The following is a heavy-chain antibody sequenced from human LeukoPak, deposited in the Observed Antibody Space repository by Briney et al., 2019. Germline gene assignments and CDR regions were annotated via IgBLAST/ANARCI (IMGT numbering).Heavy chain of an antibody. Sequence: GGSLRLSCAASGFTFSTYSMNWVRRAPGKGLEWVSSIISSSSYIYYADSVKGRFTISRDNAKNSLYLQMNSLRAEDTAVYYCARDPQYCSGGSCYSFDYWGQGTLVTVSS. J-gene: IGHJ4*02. CDR2: IISSSSYI. V-gene: IGHV3-21*01. D-gene: IGHD2-15*01. CDR1: GFTFSTYS. CDR3: ARDPQYCSGGSCYSFDY.